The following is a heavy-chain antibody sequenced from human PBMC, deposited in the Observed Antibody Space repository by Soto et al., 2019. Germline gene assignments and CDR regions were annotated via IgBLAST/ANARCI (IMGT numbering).Heavy chain of an antibody. D-gene: IGHD2-8*01. V-gene: IGHV3-30*18. J-gene: IGHJ6*02. CDR2: ISYDGSNK. Sequence: QVQLVESGGGVVQPGRSLRLSCAASGFTFSSYGMHWVRQAPGMGLEWVAVISYDGSNKYYADSVKGRFTISRDNSKNTLYLQMNSLRAEYTAVYYCAKDRAPGMLYAYYGMDVWGQGTTVTVSS. CDR3: AKDRAPGMLYAYYGMDV. CDR1: GFTFSSYG.